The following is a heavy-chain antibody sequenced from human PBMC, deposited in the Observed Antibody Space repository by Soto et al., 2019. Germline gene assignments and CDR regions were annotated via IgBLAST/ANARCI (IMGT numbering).Heavy chain of an antibody. J-gene: IGHJ4*02. V-gene: IGHV3-7*03. D-gene: IGHD3-9*01. Sequence: GGSLRLSCAASGFTFSSYWMSWVRQAPGKGLEWVANIKQDGSEKYYVDSVKGRFTISRDNAKNSLYLQMNSLRAEDTAVYYCARDSYDILTGYQNPHFDYWGQGTLVTSPQ. CDR3: ARDSYDILTGYQNPHFDY. CDR1: GFTFSSYW. CDR2: IKQDGSEK.